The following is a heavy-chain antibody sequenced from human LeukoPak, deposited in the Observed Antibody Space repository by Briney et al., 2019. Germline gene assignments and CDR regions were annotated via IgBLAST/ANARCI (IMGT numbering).Heavy chain of an antibody. CDR1: GFAFSSYA. Sequence: GGSLRLSCAASGFAFSSYAMSWVRQAPGKGLQWVSGISGSGQTTYYADSVKGRFTISRDNSKNTLYLQMNRLRADDTAVYYCAKDRPYYYETNGGTDTFDIWGQGTMVTVSS. CDR3: AKDRPYYYETNGGTDTFDI. V-gene: IGHV3-23*01. J-gene: IGHJ3*02. D-gene: IGHD3-22*01. CDR2: ISGSGQTT.